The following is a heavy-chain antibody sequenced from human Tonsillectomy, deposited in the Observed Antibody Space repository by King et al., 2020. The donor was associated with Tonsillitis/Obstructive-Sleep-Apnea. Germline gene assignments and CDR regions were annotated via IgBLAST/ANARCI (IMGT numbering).Heavy chain of an antibody. J-gene: IGHJ4*01. Sequence: QLVQSGAEVKKPGESLKISCKGSGYSFTSYWIGWVRQMPGKGLEWMGIIYPGDSDTRYSPSFQGQVNISADKSISTAYLQWSSLKASDTAMYYCARHIPTTYYDFWSGYYTETYFDYWGQGTLVTVSS. D-gene: IGHD3-3*01. CDR3: ARHIPTTYYDFWSGYYTETYFDY. CDR1: GYSFTSYW. V-gene: IGHV5-51*01. CDR2: IYPGDSDT.